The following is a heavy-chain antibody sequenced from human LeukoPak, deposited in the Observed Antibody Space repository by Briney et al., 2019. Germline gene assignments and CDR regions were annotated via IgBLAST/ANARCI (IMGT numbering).Heavy chain of an antibody. J-gene: IGHJ4*02. Sequence: ASVKVSCKASGYTFTSYYMHWVRQAPGQGLEWMGIINPSGGSTSYAQKFQGRVTMTRDTSTSTVYMELSSLRSEDTAVYYCASVCCSSTSCYGFDYWGQGTLVTVSS. CDR1: GYTFTSYY. CDR2: INPSGGST. V-gene: IGHV1-46*01. CDR3: ASVCCSSTSCYGFDY. D-gene: IGHD2-2*01.